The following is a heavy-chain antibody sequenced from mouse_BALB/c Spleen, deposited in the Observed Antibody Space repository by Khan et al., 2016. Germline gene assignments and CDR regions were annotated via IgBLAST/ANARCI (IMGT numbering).Heavy chain of an antibody. V-gene: IGHV5-6-5*01. CDR2: ISSGGSP. J-gene: IGHJ2*01. CDR3: ATKVYYFDY. Sequence: EVALVESGGVLVKPGGSLKLSCAASGFTFSSYAMSWVRQTPEKRLEWVASISSGGSPFYPDILKGRFTISRDNARNILYLQLSSLRSEDTAMYYCATKVYYFDYWGQGTTLTVSS. CDR1: GFTFSSYA.